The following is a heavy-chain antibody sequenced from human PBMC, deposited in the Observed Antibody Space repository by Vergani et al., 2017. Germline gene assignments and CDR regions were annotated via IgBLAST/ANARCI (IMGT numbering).Heavy chain of an antibody. CDR1: GGPFSSYA. CDR2: IIPILGIA. J-gene: IGHJ6*03. D-gene: IGHD6-13*01. CDR3: ARVVAAAGPYYFYMDV. V-gene: IGHV1-69*04. Sequence: QVQLVQSGAEVKKPGSSVKVSCKASGGPFSSYAISWVRQAPGQGLEWMGRIIPILGIAHYAQKFQGIVTITADKSTSTAYMELSILRSEDTAVYYCARVVAAAGPYYFYMDVWGKGTTVTVSS.